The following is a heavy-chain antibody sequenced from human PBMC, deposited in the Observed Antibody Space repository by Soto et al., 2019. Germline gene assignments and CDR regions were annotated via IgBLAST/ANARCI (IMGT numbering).Heavy chain of an antibody. J-gene: IGHJ4*02. CDR3: ASRDPGTSVDY. Sequence: SETLSLTCAVSGGSFTSNNWWTWVRKPPGQGLEWIGEIYRTGSTNYNPSLKSRVTISLDKSENQFSLKVTSLTAADTAVYYCASRDPGTSVDYWGQGTLVTVSS. D-gene: IGHD1-7*01. CDR2: IYRTGST. V-gene: IGHV4-4*02. CDR1: GGSFTSNNW.